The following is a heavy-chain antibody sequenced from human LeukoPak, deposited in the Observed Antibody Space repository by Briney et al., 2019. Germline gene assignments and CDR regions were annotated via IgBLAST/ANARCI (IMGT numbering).Heavy chain of an antibody. CDR2: IYYSGST. Sequence: SETLSLTCTVSGGSISSSSYYWGWIRQPPGKGLEWVRSIYYSGSTYYNPSINRRVTISVDTSKKQFLLKLSSVTDADTAVYYCARSYSSSRFIMDVWGKGTTVTVSS. V-gene: IGHV4-39*06. CDR1: GGSISSSSYY. D-gene: IGHD6-13*01. J-gene: IGHJ6*04. CDR3: ARSYSSSRFIMDV.